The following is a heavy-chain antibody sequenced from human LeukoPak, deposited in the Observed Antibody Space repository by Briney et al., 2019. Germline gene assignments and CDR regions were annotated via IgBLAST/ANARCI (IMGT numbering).Heavy chain of an antibody. D-gene: IGHD3-10*01. CDR3: ARSPAGDAWPPAYYMDV. Sequence: GGSLRLSCAASGFTFSSYWMHWVRQAPGKGLVWVSRINGDGRRANYAESVKGRFTISRDNAKKSLYLQMNSLRDDDTAVYFCARSPAGDAWPPAYYMDVWGKGTTVTVSS. J-gene: IGHJ6*03. CDR1: GFTFSSYW. CDR2: INGDGRRA. V-gene: IGHV3-74*01.